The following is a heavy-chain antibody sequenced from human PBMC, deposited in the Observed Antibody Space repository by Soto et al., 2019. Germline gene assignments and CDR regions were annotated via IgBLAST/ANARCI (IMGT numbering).Heavy chain of an antibody. J-gene: IGHJ6*03. Sequence: SGPTLVNPTQTLTLTCTFSGFSLSTSGMCVSWIRQPPGKALEWLARIDWDDDKYYSTSLKTRLTISKDTSKNQVVLTMTNMDPVDTATYYCARIKLGVPAAIRYYYMDVWGKGTTVTVSS. V-gene: IGHV2-70*11. D-gene: IGHD2-2*01. CDR1: GFSLSTSGMC. CDR3: ARIKLGVPAAIRYYYMDV. CDR2: IDWDDDK.